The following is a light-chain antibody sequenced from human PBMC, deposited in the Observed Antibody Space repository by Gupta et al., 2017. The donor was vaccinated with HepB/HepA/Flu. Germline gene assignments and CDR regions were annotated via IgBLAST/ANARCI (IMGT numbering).Light chain of an antibody. CDR3: QVWDNSSDHVV. CDR1: NIGSKS. CDR2: GDS. V-gene: IGLV3-21*02. J-gene: IGLJ2*01. Sequence: ARITCGGNNIGSKSVHWYQQKPGQAPVLVVYGDSDRLSGIPERFSGSNSGNTATLTISGVEAGDEADYYCQVWDNSSDHVVFGGGTKLTVL.